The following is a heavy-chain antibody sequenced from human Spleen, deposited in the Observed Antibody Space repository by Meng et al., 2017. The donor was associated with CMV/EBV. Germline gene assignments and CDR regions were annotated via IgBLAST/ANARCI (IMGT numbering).Heavy chain of an antibody. CDR3: AKGGCSSTSCYYYYGMDV. J-gene: IGHJ6*02. CDR1: GFTFGSYE. V-gene: IGHV3-48*03. D-gene: IGHD2-2*01. CDR2: ITASGNTI. Sequence: GESLKISCAASGFTFGSYEMNWVRQAPGKGLEWVSYITASGNTIYYADSVKGRFTISRDNAKNSLFLQMNSLRAEDTAVYYCAKGGCSSTSCYYYYGMDVWGQGTMVTVSS.